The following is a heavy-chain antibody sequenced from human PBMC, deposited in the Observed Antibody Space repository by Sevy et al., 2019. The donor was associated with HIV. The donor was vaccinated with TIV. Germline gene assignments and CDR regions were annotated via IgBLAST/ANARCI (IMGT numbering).Heavy chain of an antibody. J-gene: IGHJ4*02. V-gene: IGHV3-7*01. CDR3: AREKAAGKGRSFSDY. CDR1: GFTFSSYW. D-gene: IGHD6-13*01. CDR2: IKQDGSEK. Sequence: GGSLRLSCAASGFTFSSYWMSWVRQAPGKGLEWVANIKQDGSEKYYVDSVKGRFTISRDNAKNSLYLQMNSLRAEDTAVYYCAREKAAGKGRSFSDYWGQGTLVTVSS.